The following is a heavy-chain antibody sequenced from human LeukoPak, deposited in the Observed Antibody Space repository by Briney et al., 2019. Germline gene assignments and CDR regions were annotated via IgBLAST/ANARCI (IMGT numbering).Heavy chain of an antibody. Sequence: PGGSLRLSCAASGFTLSSFAMSWVRQAPGKGLEWVSYISSGGSTIYYADSVKGRFTVSRDNSKNTLYLQMRSLRAEDTALYFCAKDFDGGSFFFDNWGQGTLVTVSS. J-gene: IGHJ4*02. CDR2: ISSGGSTI. V-gene: IGHV3-23*01. CDR3: AKDFDGGSFFFDN. D-gene: IGHD2-15*01. CDR1: GFTLSSFA.